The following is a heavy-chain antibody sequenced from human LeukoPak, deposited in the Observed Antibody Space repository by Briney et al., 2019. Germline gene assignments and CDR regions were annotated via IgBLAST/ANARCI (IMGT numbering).Heavy chain of an antibody. D-gene: IGHD1-7*01. J-gene: IGHJ4*02. CDR3: ARLQRELELPYYFDY. CDR2: IYPGDSDT. V-gene: IGHV5-51*01. CDR1: GYSFTSYL. Sequence: GESLKISCKGSGYSFTSYLIGWVRQMPGKGLEWRGIIYPGDSDTRYSPSFQGQVSISADKSISTAYLQWSSLKAADTAVYYCARLQRELELPYYFDYWGQGTLVTVSS.